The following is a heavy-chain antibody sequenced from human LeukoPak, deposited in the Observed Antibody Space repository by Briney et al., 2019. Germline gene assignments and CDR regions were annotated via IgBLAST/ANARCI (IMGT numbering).Heavy chain of an antibody. CDR3: ARDQGSGWGSSYYYMDV. D-gene: IGHD6-19*01. Sequence: SETLSLTCTVSGGSISSYYWSWIRQPPGKGLEWIGYTYYSGSTNYNPSLKSRVTISVDTSKNQFSLKLSSVTAADTAVYYCARDQGSGWGSSYYYMDVWGKGTTVTVSS. CDR1: GGSISSYY. CDR2: TYYSGST. V-gene: IGHV4-59*01. J-gene: IGHJ6*03.